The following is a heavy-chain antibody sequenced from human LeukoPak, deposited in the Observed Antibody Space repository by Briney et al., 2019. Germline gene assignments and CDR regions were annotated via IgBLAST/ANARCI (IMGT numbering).Heavy chain of an antibody. CDR2: INYDGTTT. CDR1: GFNFSSYW. CDR3: ARDPQYQLLYGAFDI. V-gene: IGHV3-74*01. D-gene: IGHD2-2*02. J-gene: IGHJ3*02. Sequence: PGGSLRLSCAASGFNFSSYWMHWVRQAPGKGLVWISRINYDGTTTSYADSVKGRFTISRDNAKNSLYLQMNSLRAEDTAVYYCARDPQYQLLYGAFDIWGQGTMVTVSS.